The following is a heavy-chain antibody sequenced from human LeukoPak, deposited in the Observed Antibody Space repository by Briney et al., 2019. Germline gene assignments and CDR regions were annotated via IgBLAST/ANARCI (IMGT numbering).Heavy chain of an antibody. V-gene: IGHV4-38-2*02. CDR2: IYHSGST. J-gene: IGHJ3*02. Sequence: SETLSLTCTVSGYSISSGYYWGWIRQPPGKGLEWIGSIYHSGSTYYNPSLKSRVTISVDTSKNQFSLKLSSVTAADTAVYYCASPAVDYYDSSEHAFDIWGQGTMVTVSS. CDR3: ASPAVDYYDSSEHAFDI. CDR1: GYSISSGYY. D-gene: IGHD3-22*01.